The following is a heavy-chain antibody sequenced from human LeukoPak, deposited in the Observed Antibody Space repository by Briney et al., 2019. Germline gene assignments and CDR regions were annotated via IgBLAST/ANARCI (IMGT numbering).Heavy chain of an antibody. CDR2: ISSNGGST. J-gene: IGHJ4*02. CDR1: GFTFSSYA. V-gene: IGHV3-64*01. Sequence: LPGGSLRLSCAPSGFTFSSYAMHWVRQAPGKGLEYVSAISSNGGSTYYANSVKGRFTISRDNSKNTLYLQMNSLRAEDTAVYYCARDISARLQGGSSWYVAPHYFDSWGQGTLVTVSS. D-gene: IGHD6-13*01. CDR3: ARDISARLQGGSSWYVAPHYFDS.